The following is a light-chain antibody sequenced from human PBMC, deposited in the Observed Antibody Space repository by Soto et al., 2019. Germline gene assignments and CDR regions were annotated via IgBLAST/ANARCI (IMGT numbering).Light chain of an antibody. Sequence: QSVLTQPPSASGSPGQSVTISCTGTGSDVGGYNYVSWYQQHPGKAPKLMIYEVDKRPSGVPDRFSGSKSANTASLTVSGXXAEDEADYYCSSYAGRXYAVFGGGTKX. V-gene: IGLV2-8*01. CDR3: SSYAGRXYAV. CDR1: GSDVGGYNY. J-gene: IGLJ7*01. CDR2: EVD.